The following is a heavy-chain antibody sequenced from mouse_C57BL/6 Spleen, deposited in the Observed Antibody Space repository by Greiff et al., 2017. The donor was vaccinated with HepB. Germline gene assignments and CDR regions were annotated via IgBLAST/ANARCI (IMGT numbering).Heavy chain of an antibody. V-gene: IGHV1-55*01. Sequence: VKLQQPGAELVKPGASVKMSCKASGYTFTSYWITWVKQRPGQGLEWIGDIYPGSGSTNYNEKFKSKATLTVDTSSSTAYMQLSSLTSEDSAVYYCAREEDAYYYGSSVYAMDYWGQGTSVTVSS. D-gene: IGHD1-1*01. J-gene: IGHJ4*01. CDR3: AREEDAYYYGSSVYAMDY. CDR1: GYTFTSYW. CDR2: IYPGSGST.